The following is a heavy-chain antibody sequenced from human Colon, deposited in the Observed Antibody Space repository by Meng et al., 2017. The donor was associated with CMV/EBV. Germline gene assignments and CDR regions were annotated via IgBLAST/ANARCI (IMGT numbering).Heavy chain of an antibody. CDR2: IHDIGKT. Sequence: SDTLSLTFTVPGGSTSSSYWSWIRQPPGKGLEGIGYIHDIGKTNHNPSLKSRVTISMDTSKKQFSLRLNSVTAADTAVYYCARGSMLDYWGQGTLVTVSS. CDR3: ARGSMLDY. V-gene: IGHV4-59*01. J-gene: IGHJ4*02. CDR1: GGSTSSSY.